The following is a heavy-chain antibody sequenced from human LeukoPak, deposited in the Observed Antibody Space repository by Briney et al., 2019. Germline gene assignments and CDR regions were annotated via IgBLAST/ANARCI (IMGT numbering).Heavy chain of an antibody. Sequence: TGGSLRLSCAASGFSFDDYGMSWVRQSPGKGLEWVSTISWNGGSTAYADSVKGRFTISRDNAKDSLYLQMNSLRAEDTALYYCARLYSSSCPDYWGQGTLVTVSS. D-gene: IGHD6-13*01. CDR1: GFSFDDYG. V-gene: IGHV3-20*04. CDR2: ISWNGGST. J-gene: IGHJ4*02. CDR3: ARLYSSSCPDY.